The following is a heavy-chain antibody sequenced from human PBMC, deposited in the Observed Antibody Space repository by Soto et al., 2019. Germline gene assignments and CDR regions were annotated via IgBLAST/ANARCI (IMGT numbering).Heavy chain of an antibody. V-gene: IGHV4-39*07. CDR3: ARVGMTTVTTFDY. Sequence: PSETLSLTCTVSGGSISSSSYYWGWIRQPPGKGLEWIGSIYYSGSTYYNPSLKSRVTISVDTSKNQFSLKLSSVTAADTAVYYCARVGMTTVTTFDYWGLGTLVTVSS. J-gene: IGHJ4*02. D-gene: IGHD4-17*01. CDR1: GGSISSSSYY. CDR2: IYYSGST.